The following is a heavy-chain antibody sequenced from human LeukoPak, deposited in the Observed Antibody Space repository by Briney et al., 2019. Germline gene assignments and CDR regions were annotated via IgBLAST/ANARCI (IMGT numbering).Heavy chain of an antibody. V-gene: IGHV2-70*01. J-gene: IGHJ4*02. CDR3: ARLRWPNYYGSGNYADY. CDR1: GFSLSTNGMC. Sequence: SGPTLVKPTQTLTLTCTFSGFSLSTNGMCVSWIRQPPGEALEWLAHVDWDDDKYYSTSLKTRLTISKDTSKNQVVLTMTNMDPVDKASYYCARLRWPNYYGSGNYADYWGQGILVTVPS. D-gene: IGHD3-10*01. CDR2: VDWDDDK.